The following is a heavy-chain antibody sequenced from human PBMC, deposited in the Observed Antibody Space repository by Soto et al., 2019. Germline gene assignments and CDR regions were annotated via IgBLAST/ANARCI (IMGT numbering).Heavy chain of an antibody. Sequence: EVQLLESGGGLVQPGGSLRLSCAASGFTFNSYAMSWVRQAPGKGLEWVSAIIGSGDSTYYADSVKGRFTISRDNSKNTLHLQMNSLRAEHTAVYYCAKILAVSGTGAGYFDYWGQGTLVTVSS. V-gene: IGHV3-23*01. CDR1: GFTFNSYA. CDR3: AKILAVSGTGAGYFDY. J-gene: IGHJ4*02. CDR2: IIGSGDST. D-gene: IGHD1-1*01.